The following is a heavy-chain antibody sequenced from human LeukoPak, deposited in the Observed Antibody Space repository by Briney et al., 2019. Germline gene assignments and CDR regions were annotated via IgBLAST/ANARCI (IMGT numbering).Heavy chain of an antibody. Sequence: PGGSLRLSCAGSGFTFSSHWRRWVRQAPGKGLEWVANIKPDGSEKYYLDSVKGRLTISRDNAKNSVYLQMDSLRAEDTAVYYCVRWNYWGQGTLVTVSS. CDR3: VRWNY. V-gene: IGHV3-7*05. CDR2: IKPDGSEK. J-gene: IGHJ4*02. CDR1: GFTFSSHW.